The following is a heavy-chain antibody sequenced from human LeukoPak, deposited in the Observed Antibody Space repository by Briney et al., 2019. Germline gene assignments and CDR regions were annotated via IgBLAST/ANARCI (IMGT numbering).Heavy chain of an antibody. CDR1: GGSLSSYY. V-gene: IGHV4-59*08. D-gene: IGHD3-10*01. CDR2: IYYSGST. Sequence: SSDTLSLTCTVSGGSLSSYYWSWIRQPPGKGLEWIGYIYYSGSTNYNPSLKSRVAISVDTSKNQFSLKLSSVTAADTAVYYCARHGGSGSYYNCFDPWGQGTLVTVSS. CDR3: ARHGGSGSYYNCFDP. J-gene: IGHJ5*02.